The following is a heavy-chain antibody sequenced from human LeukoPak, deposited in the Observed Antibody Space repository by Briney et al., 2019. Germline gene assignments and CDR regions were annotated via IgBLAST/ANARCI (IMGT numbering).Heavy chain of an antibody. CDR3: ARVRSVSYNFGSGSYYRGSFNYYYMDV. Sequence: NPSETLSLTCAVSGGSISSSNRWSWVRQPPGKGLEWIGEIYHSGSTNYNPSLKSRVTISIDTSTNQFSLKLRSVTATDTAVYFCARVRSVSYNFGSGSYYRGSFNYYYMDVWGKGTTVTISS. J-gene: IGHJ6*03. CDR1: GGSISSSNR. CDR2: IYHSGST. V-gene: IGHV4-4*02. D-gene: IGHD3-10*01.